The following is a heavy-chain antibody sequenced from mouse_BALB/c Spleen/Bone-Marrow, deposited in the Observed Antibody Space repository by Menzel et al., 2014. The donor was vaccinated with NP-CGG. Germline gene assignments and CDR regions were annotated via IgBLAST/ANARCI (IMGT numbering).Heavy chain of an antibody. V-gene: IGHV14-3*02. D-gene: IGHD2-10*02. CDR3: VRYLYGNYFDY. J-gene: IGHJ2*01. Sequence: EVQLQQSGAELVKPGASVKSSCTASGFNIKDTYMHWVKQRPEQGLEWIGRIVPANGNTKYGPKFQGKATITADTSSNTAYLQLTSLTSEDTAVYYCVRYLYGNYFDYWGQGTTLTVSS. CDR1: GFNIKDTY. CDR2: IVPANGNT.